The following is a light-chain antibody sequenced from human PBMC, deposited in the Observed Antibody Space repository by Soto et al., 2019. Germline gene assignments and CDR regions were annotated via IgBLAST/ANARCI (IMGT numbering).Light chain of an antibody. J-gene: IGLJ1*01. V-gene: IGLV1-44*01. CDR1: NSNIGSHT. CDR2: SNN. CDR3: AAWDDSLNGSV. Sequence: QSVLTQPPSASGTPGQRVTMSCSGGNSNIGSHTVNWYQHLPGTAPTLLIFSNNQRPSGVPARFSGSKSGTSASLAISGLQSEDEADYYCAAWDDSLNGSVFGTGTKVTVL.